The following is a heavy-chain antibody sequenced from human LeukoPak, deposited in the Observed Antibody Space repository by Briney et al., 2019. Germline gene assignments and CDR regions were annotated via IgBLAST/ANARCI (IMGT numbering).Heavy chain of an antibody. J-gene: IGHJ6*03. Sequence: SETLSLTCTVSGGSISSSSYYWGWIRQPPGKGLEWIGEINHSGSTNYNPSLKSRVTISVDTSKNQFSLKLSSVTAADTAVYYCARLGRYYDILTGYSDYYYMDVWGKGTTVTISS. CDR3: ARLGRYYDILTGYSDYYYMDV. CDR2: INHSGST. V-gene: IGHV4-39*07. CDR1: GGSISSSSYY. D-gene: IGHD3-9*01.